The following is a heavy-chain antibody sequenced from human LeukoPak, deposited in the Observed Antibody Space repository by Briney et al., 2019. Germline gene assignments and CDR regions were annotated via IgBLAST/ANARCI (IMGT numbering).Heavy chain of an antibody. V-gene: IGHV3-21*01. J-gene: IGHJ5*02. CDR2: ISSSSSYI. CDR1: GFTFSSYS. Sequence: PGGSLRLSCAASGFTFSSYSMNWVRQAPGKGLEWVSSISSSSSYIYYADSVKGRFTISRDNAKNSLYLQMNSLRAEDTAVYYCARLGQSNTGIVGATKGDNWFDPWGQGTLVTVSS. CDR3: ARLGQSNTGIVGATKGDNWFDP. D-gene: IGHD1-26*01.